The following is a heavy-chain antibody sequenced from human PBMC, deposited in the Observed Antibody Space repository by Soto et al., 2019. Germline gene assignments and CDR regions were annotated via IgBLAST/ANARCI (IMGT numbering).Heavy chain of an antibody. CDR1: CGSISSDYYY. CDR2: IYSTGST. D-gene: IGHD6-6*01. J-gene: IGHJ4*02. Sequence: HVQLQESGPGLVKPSQTLSLTCTVSCGSISSDYYYWSWIRQPPGKGLEWLAFIYSTGSTYYNPSLKSRLTISIDTSKNQFSLSLRSVTAADTAGYYCATVRPHYFDYWGQGTLVTVSS. V-gene: IGHV4-30-4*01. CDR3: ATVRPHYFDY.